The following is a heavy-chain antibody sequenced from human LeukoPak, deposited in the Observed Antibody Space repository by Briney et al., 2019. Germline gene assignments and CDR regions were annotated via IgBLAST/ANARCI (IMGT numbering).Heavy chain of an antibody. J-gene: IGHJ4*02. D-gene: IGHD6-19*01. V-gene: IGHV3-20*04. CDR2: INWNGGST. CDR3: ASGYSSGWYLG. CDR1: GFTFYDYG. Sequence: PGGSLRLSCAASGFTFYDYGMSWVRQAPGEGLGWVSGINWNGGSTGYADSVRGRFTISRDNAKSSLYLQMNSLRAEDTAVYYCASGYSSGWYLGWGQGTLVTVSS.